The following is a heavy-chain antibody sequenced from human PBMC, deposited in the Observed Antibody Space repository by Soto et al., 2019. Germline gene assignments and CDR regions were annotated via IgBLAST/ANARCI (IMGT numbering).Heavy chain of an antibody. Sequence: SETLSLTCTVSGGSISSGDYFWNWIRQHPGKGLEWIGYIYYSGSTYYSPSLKSRVNISVDTSKNQFSLKLSSVTAADTAVYYCAYTDSSASHMAFDIWGQGTMVTVSS. V-gene: IGHV4-31*03. CDR2: IYYSGST. J-gene: IGHJ3*02. CDR3: AYTDSSASHMAFDI. CDR1: GGSISSGDYF. D-gene: IGHD3-22*01.